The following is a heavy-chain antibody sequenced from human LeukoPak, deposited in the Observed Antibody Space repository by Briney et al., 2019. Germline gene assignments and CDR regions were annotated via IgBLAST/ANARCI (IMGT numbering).Heavy chain of an antibody. CDR2: IRYDGSGQ. Sequence: GGSLRLSCSASGFTFNTCGMHWVRQAPGKGLEWVAFIRYDGSGQYYGDSAKGRFTISRDNSKNTLYLQMNSPSSEDTAVYYCASGTIFGVVVQPYYYYYMDVWGKGTTVTVSS. V-gene: IGHV3-30*02. D-gene: IGHD3-3*01. J-gene: IGHJ6*03. CDR3: ASGTIFGVVVQPYYYYYMDV. CDR1: GFTFNTCG.